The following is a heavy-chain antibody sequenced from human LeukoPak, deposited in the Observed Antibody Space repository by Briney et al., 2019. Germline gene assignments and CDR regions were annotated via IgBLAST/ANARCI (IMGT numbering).Heavy chain of an antibody. Sequence: PGGSLRLSCAASGNYLMHWVRQAPGKGLVWVSHINSDGSWTSYADSVKGRFTISKDNAKNTVYLQMNNLRAEDTAVYYCVSFYETYWGRGILVTVSS. D-gene: IGHD2-2*01. CDR2: INSDGSWT. J-gene: IGHJ4*02. CDR1: GNYL. V-gene: IGHV3-74*01. CDR3: VSFYETY.